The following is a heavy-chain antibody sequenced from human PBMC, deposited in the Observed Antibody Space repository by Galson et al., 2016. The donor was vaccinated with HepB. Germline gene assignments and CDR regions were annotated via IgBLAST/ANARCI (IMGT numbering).Heavy chain of an antibody. V-gene: IGHV3-30-3*01. Sequence: SLRLSCAASGFTFSKYDMHWVRQAPGKGLEWVAGVSFDANKRLYADSVKGRFTIFRDNSNNIMFLQMNSLRTEDTAIYYCVREGHHCSGGICYTSLGDYWGQGTLLTVSS. J-gene: IGHJ4*02. CDR2: VSFDANKR. D-gene: IGHD2-15*01. CDR3: VREGHHCSGGICYTSLGDY. CDR1: GFTFSKYD.